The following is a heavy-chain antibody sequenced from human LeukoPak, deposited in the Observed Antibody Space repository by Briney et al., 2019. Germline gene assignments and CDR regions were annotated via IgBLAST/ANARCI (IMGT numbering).Heavy chain of an antibody. J-gene: IGHJ4*02. CDR2: ISSRSSTM. CDR1: GFTFSNYI. CDR3: ARNGYVAGYSSSWVDY. Sequence: GGSLRLSCAASGFTFSNYIMNWVRQAPGKGLEWVSYISSRSSTMYYADSVEGRFTISRGNAKNSLYLQMNSLRAEDTAVYYCARNGYVAGYSSSWVDYWGQGTLVTVSS. V-gene: IGHV3-48*04. D-gene: IGHD6-13*01.